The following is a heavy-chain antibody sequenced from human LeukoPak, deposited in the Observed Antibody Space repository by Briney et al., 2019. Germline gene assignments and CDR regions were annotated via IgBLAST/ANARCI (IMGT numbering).Heavy chain of an antibody. CDR3: ASVLYGADY. V-gene: IGHV1-2*02. J-gene: IGHJ4*02. CDR1: VYTFTGYY. Sequence: ASVKVSCKASVYTFTGYYMHWVRQAPGQGLEWMGWINPNSGGTNYAQKFQGRVTMTRDTSISKASMAPTTLRSDDTAAYSCASVLYGADYWGPGTLVTASS. CDR2: INPNSGGT. D-gene: IGHD4-17*01.